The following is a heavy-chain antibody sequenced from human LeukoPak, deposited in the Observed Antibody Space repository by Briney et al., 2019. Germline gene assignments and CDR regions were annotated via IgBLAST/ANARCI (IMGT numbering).Heavy chain of an antibody. J-gene: IGHJ5*02. D-gene: IGHD5-12*01. Sequence: ASVKVSYKVSGYTLTELSMHWVRQAPGKGLEWMGGFVPEDGETIYAQKFQGRVTMTEDTSTDTAYMELSSLRSEDTAVYYCATQWLRPSPNWFDPWGQGTLVTVSS. CDR3: ATQWLRPSPNWFDP. V-gene: IGHV1-24*01. CDR1: GYTLTELS. CDR2: FVPEDGET.